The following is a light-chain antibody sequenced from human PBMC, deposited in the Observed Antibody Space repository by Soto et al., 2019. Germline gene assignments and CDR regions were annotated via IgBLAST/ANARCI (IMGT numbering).Light chain of an antibody. CDR1: SGHSSYA. J-gene: IGLJ2*01. V-gene: IGLV4-69*02. CDR3: QTWGTGFKL. CDR2: VNSDGSH. Sequence: QAVLTQSPSASASLGASVKLTCTLSSGHSSYAIAWHQQQPDKGPRYLMKVNSDGSHNKGDGIPDRFSGSSSGAERYLTISSLQSEDEADYYCQTWGTGFKLFGGGTKLTVL.